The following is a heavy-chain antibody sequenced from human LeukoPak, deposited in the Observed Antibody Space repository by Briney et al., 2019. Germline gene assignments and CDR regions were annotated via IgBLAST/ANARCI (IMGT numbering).Heavy chain of an antibody. D-gene: IGHD3-10*01. CDR1: GFTVSSNY. Sequence: GGSLRLSCAASGFTVSSNYMSWVRQAPGKGLEWVSVIYSGCSTYYAGSVKGRFTISRDNSKNTLYLQMNSLRAEDTAGYYCARDEITMVRGVYYYYGMDVWGQGTTVTVSS. J-gene: IGHJ6*02. V-gene: IGHV3-53*01. CDR3: ARDEITMVRGVYYYYGMDV. CDR2: IYSGCST.